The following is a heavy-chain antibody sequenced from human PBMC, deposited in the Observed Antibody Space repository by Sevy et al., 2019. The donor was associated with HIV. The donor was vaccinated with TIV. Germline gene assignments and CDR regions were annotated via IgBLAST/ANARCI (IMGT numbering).Heavy chain of an antibody. Sequence: ASVKVSCKASGYTFTSYGISWVRQAPGQGLEWMGWISAYNGNTNYAQRLQGRVTMTTDTSTSTAYMELRSLRSDDTAVYYCARGKYCPNGVCYHYFDYWGQGTLVTVSS. V-gene: IGHV1-18*01. CDR2: ISAYNGNT. CDR1: GYTFTSYG. J-gene: IGHJ4*02. D-gene: IGHD2-8*01. CDR3: ARGKYCPNGVCYHYFDY.